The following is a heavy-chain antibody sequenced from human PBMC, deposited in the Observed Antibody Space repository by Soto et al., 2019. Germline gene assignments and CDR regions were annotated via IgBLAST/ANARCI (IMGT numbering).Heavy chain of an antibody. V-gene: IGHV3-72*01. Sequence: PGGSLRLSFAGSGFTLSDHYIDWVRQAPGKGLEWVGRYRDTPQGYSTAYAASVKGRFTTSRDESKNSAYLQMNSLKTEDTAVYYCVRATYFSDSSGYTRCLDYWGQGTLVTVSS. CDR2: YRDTPQGYST. CDR3: VRATYFSDSSGYTRCLDY. CDR1: GFTLSDHY. D-gene: IGHD3-22*01. J-gene: IGHJ4*02.